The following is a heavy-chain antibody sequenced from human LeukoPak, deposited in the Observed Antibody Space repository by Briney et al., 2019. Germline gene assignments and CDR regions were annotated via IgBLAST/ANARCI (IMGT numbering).Heavy chain of an antibody. D-gene: IGHD3-16*01. CDR2: INHSGIT. V-gene: IGHV4-34*01. J-gene: IGHJ4*02. CDR1: GGSFSGYF. Sequence: PSETLSLTCAVHGGSFSGYFWSWIRQPPGKGLEWIGEINHSGITNYNPSLQSRVTISVDTSNNQFSLKLSSVTAADTAVYYCARVRAIGVGRRYYFDYWGQGTLVTVSS. CDR3: ARVRAIGVGRRYYFDY.